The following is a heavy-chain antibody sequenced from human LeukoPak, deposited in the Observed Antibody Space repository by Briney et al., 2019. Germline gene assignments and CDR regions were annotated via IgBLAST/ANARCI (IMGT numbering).Heavy chain of an antibody. CDR2: ISSSSSYI. CDR3: ARDYSNWGYYYYYMDV. V-gene: IGHV3-21*01. D-gene: IGHD4-11*01. Sequence: GGSLRLSCAASGFTFGSYSMHWVRQPPGKGLEWVSSISSSSSYIYYTDSVKGRFTISRDNAKNSLYLQMNSLRAEDTAVYYCARDYSNWGYYYYYMDVWGKGTTVTVSS. CDR1: GFTFGSYS. J-gene: IGHJ6*03.